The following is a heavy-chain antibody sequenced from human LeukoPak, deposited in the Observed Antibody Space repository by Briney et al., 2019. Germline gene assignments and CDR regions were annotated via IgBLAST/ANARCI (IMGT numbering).Heavy chain of an antibody. D-gene: IGHD3-22*01. J-gene: IGHJ4*02. CDR1: GYTFTGYY. Sequence: ASVKVSCKASGYTFTGYYMHWVRQAPGQGLEWMGRINPNSGGTNYAQKFQGRVTMTRDTSISTAYMELGRLRSDDTAVYYCARDPPAKIYYDSRVYRPNFDYWGQGTLVTVPS. CDR2: INPNSGGT. CDR3: ARDPPAKIYYDSRVYRPNFDY. V-gene: IGHV1-2*06.